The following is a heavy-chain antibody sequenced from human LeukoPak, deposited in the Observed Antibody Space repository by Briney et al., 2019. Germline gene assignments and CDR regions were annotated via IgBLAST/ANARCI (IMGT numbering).Heavy chain of an antibody. D-gene: IGHD4-23*01. Sequence: GGSLRLSCAASGFTFSSYGMHWVRQAPGKGLEWVAVIAYDGSNKYYADSVKGRFTISRDNSKNTLYLQMNSLRAEDTAVYFCASGGLTGAFDIWGQATMVTASS. CDR1: GFTFSSYG. V-gene: IGHV3-30*03. CDR2: IAYDGSNK. CDR3: ASGGLTGAFDI. J-gene: IGHJ3*02.